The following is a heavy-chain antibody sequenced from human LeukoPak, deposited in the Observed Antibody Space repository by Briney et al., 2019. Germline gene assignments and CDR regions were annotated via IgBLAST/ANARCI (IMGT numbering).Heavy chain of an antibody. CDR1: GGSINSYY. J-gene: IGHJ3*02. V-gene: IGHV4-59*01. CDR2: IYYSGST. CDR3: ARTGGPTYKSSWFI. D-gene: IGHD6-13*01. Sequence: SETLSLTCTVSGGSINSYYWSWIRQPPGKGLEWIGYIYYSGSTNYNPSLRSRVTISADTSKNQLSLKLSSVTAADTAVYYCARTGGPTYKSSWFIWGQGTMVTVSS.